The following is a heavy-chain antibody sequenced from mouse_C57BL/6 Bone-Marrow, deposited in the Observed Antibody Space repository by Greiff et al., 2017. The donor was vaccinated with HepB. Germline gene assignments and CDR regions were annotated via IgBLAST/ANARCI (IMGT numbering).Heavy chain of an antibody. D-gene: IGHD2-4*01. J-gene: IGHJ3*01. V-gene: IGHV5-6*01. CDR2: ISSGGSYT. Sequence: EVQVVESGGDLVKPGGSLKLSCAASGFTFSSYGMSWVRQTPDKRLEWVATISSGGSYTYYPDSVKGRFTISRDNAKNTLYLQMSSLKSEETAMYYCARHHYDYDVAYWGQGTLVTVSA. CDR3: ARHHYDYDVAY. CDR1: GFTFSSYG.